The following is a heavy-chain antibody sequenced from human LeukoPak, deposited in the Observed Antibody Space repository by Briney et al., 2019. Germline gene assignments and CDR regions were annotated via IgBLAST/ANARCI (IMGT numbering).Heavy chain of an antibody. V-gene: IGHV4-30-2*01. D-gene: IGHD5-12*01. Sequence: SETLSLTCAVSGASISSGGYSWSWMRQPPGKGLEWVGYIYHTGSAYYNPSLKSRVTISLDKSKNHFSLALTSVTAADTAVYYCARGAYDGGYYFASWGQGTLVTVSS. CDR3: ARGAYDGGYYFAS. J-gene: IGHJ4*02. CDR1: GASISSGGYS. CDR2: IYHTGSA.